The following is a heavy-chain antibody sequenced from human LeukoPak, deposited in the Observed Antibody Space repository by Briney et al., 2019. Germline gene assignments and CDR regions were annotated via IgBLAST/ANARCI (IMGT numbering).Heavy chain of an antibody. CDR2: IKYDGSFT. J-gene: IGHJ4*02. V-gene: IGHV3-30*02. D-gene: IGHD3-3*01. Sequence: GGSLRLSCGVSGMTFDRHGMHWVRQSPGKVLEWLAFIKYDGSFTNYEDSVKGRFTVSRDNPKNTLYLQMDSLRADDTAVYFCVKDTIFTVDPSDYWGQGTLVTVSS. CDR3: VKDTIFTVDPSDY. CDR1: GMTFDRHG.